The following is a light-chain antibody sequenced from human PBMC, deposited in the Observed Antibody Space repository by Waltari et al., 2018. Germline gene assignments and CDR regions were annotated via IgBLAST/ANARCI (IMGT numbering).Light chain of an antibody. CDR1: QSLLLSDGKTH. CDR2: EVS. V-gene: IGKV2-29*02. J-gene: IGKJ2*01. Sequence: EIVMTQTPPPLPVTAQQPASIPCDSAQSLLLSDGKTHLFWHLQKPGQSRQLLMFEVSRRVSGVPDRFSGSGSGTTFTLKISRVEAEYVGVYYCMQGIHFPYTFGQGTKLEIK. CDR3: MQGIHFPYT.